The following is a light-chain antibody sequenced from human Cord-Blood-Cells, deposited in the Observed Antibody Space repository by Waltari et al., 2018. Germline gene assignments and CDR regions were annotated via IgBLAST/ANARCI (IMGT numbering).Light chain of an antibody. CDR2: DAS. CDR3: QQFNSYPLG. J-gene: IGKJ4*01. Sequence: AIPLTQSPSSLSASVGDRVTITCRARQGISSDLAWYQQKPGKAPKLLIYDASSLESGVPSRCSGSGSGTDFTLTISSLQPEDFATYDCQQFNSYPLGFGGGTKVEIK. CDR1: QGISSD. V-gene: IGKV1-13*02.